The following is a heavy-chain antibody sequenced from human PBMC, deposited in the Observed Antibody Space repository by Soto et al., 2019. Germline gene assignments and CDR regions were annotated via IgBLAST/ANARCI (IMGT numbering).Heavy chain of an antibody. CDR2: IDPSDSST. D-gene: IGHD5-18*01. CDR1: GYTFTSYW. J-gene: IGHJ4*02. CDR3: AATGYTYGYHFDH. Sequence: GESLKISCKGSGYTFTSYWITWVRQMPGKGLEWMGRIDPSDSSTNYSPSFQGHVTISTDKSITTAHLQWSSRQVSDTAMYYCAATGYTYGYHFDHWGQGTQVTVSS. V-gene: IGHV5-10-1*01.